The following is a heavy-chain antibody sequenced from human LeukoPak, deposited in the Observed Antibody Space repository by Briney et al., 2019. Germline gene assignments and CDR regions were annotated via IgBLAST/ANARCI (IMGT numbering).Heavy chain of an antibody. CDR3: AKQGEGEAFDI. CDR1: RFTFSSSA. V-gene: IGHV3-30*18. J-gene: IGHJ3*02. CDR2: ISYDGSNK. D-gene: IGHD3-16*01. Sequence: GGSLRLSCTASRFTFSSSAMGWVRQAPGKGLEWVAVISYDGSNKYYADSVKGRFTISRDNSKNTLYLQMNSLRAEDTAVYYCAKQGEGEAFDIWGQGTMVTVSS.